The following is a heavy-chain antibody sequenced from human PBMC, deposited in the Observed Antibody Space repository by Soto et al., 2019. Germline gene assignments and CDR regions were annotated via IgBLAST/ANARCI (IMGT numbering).Heavy chain of an antibody. CDR2: ISPYNANT. Sequence: QVQLVQSGGEVREPGASVKVSCKASGYSFLYYAISWVRQSPGQGLEWLGWISPYNANTKYGERVQGRVTITTDTASITALLELRSLTSDDTSVYYCAVRGSDTSKGLLGWGQGTLVTVSS. CDR1: GYSFLYYA. V-gene: IGHV1-18*01. CDR3: AVRGSDTSKGLLG. J-gene: IGHJ4*02. D-gene: IGHD6-19*01.